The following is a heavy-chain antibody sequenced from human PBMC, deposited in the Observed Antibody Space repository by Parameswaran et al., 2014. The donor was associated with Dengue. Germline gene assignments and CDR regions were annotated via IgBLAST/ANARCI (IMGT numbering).Heavy chain of an antibody. CDR2: ISSSGSTI. D-gene: IGHD3-9*01. V-gene: IGHV3-48*03. CDR3: ARDKFYDILTGRMWGYYYYGMDV. Sequence: VRQAPGKGLEWVSYISSSGSTIYYADSVKGRFTISRDNAKNSLYLQMNSLRAEDTAVYYCARDKFYDILTGRMWGYYYYGMDVWGQGTTVTVSS. J-gene: IGHJ6*02.